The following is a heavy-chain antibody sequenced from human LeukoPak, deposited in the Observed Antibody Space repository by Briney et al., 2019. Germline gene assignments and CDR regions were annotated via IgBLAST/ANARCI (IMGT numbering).Heavy chain of an antibody. Sequence: GGSLRLSCAASEFTFSSYSMNWVRQAPGKGLEWVANIKQDGSEKYYVDSVKGRFTISRDNAKNSVYLQMNSLRAEDTAVYYCARQLGGSGSYWGQGTLVTVSS. J-gene: IGHJ4*02. D-gene: IGHD3-10*01. CDR1: EFTFSSYS. CDR3: ARQLGGSGSY. V-gene: IGHV3-7*01. CDR2: IKQDGSEK.